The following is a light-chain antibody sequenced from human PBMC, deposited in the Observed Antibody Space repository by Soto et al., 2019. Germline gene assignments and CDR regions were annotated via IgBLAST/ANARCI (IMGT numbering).Light chain of an antibody. V-gene: IGLV2-11*01. CDR2: AVT. J-gene: IGLJ1*01. Sequence: QSGLTQPRSVSGSPGQSVTISCTGTSSDVGGYNYVSWYQQYPGKAPKVMIYAVTKRPSGVPDRISGSKSGNTASLTISGLQAEDEADYYCCSYAGSYTHYVFGTGTKLTVL. CDR1: SSDVGGYNY. CDR3: CSYAGSYTHYV.